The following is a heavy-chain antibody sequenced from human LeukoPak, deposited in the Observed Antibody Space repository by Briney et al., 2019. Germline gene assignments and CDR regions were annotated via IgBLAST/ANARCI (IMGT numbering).Heavy chain of an antibody. CDR3: ARVWVDYYGSGSYYNDGAAYFDY. CDR1: GGSVSSGSYY. J-gene: IGHJ4*02. D-gene: IGHD3-10*01. V-gene: IGHV4-61*01. Sequence: PSETLSLTCTVSGGSVSSGSYYWSRIRQPPGKGLEWIGYIYYSGSTNYNPSLKSRVTISVDTSKNQFSLKLSSVTAADTAVYYCARVWVDYYGSGSYYNDGAAYFDYWGQGTLVTVSS. CDR2: IYYSGST.